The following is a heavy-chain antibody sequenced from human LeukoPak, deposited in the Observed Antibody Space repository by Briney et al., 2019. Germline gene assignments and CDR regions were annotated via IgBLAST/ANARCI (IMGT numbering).Heavy chain of an antibody. J-gene: IGHJ4*02. Sequence: SVKVSCKASGGTFSSYTISWVRQAPGQGLEWMGRTIPILGIANYAQKFQGRVTITADKSTSTAYMELSSLRSEDTAVYYCARARHTEPEDYWGQGTLVTVSS. D-gene: IGHD5-18*01. CDR1: GGTFSSYT. CDR3: ARARHTEPEDY. V-gene: IGHV1-69*02. CDR2: TIPILGIA.